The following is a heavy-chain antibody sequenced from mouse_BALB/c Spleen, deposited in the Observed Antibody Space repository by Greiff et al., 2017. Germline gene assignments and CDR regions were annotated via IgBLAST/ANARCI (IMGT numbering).Heavy chain of an antibody. J-gene: IGHJ4*01. CDR1: GYAFSSYW. CDR3: TREALLLRLRHYAMDD. CDR2: IYPGDGDT. V-gene: IGHV1-80*01. D-gene: IGHD1-2*01. Sequence: QVQLQQSGAELVRPGSSVKISCKASGYAFSSYWMNWVKQRPGQGLEWIGQIYPGDGDTNYNGKFKGKATLTADKSSSTAYMQLSSLTYEDSAVYFCTREALLLRLRHYAMDDWGQGTSVTVSS.